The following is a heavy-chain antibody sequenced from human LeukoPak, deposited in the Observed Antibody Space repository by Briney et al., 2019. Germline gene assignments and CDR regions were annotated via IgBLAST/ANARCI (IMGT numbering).Heavy chain of an antibody. J-gene: IGHJ6*03. D-gene: IGHD4-11*01. CDR2: IYYSGTT. CDR1: GDSISSSSYY. V-gene: IGHV4-39*01. Sequence: SETLSLTYTVSGDSISSSSYYWPWVRQPPGKGLEWIGSIYYSGTTYYNPSLKSRVTISVDTSKNQFSLKLSSVTAADTAVYYCARLRYSKPIYYCMDFWGKGTTVTVTS. CDR3: ARLRYSKPIYYCMDF.